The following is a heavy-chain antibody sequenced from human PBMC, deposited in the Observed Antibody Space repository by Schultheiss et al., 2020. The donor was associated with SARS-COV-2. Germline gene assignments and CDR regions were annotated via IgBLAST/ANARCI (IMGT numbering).Heavy chain of an antibody. CDR3: ARGRSRWLSCYFDY. V-gene: IGHV4-61*08. Sequence: SETLSLTCTVSGGSIGSGDYYWSWIRQHPGKGLEWIGYIYYSGSTNYNPSLKSRVTISVDTSKNQFSLKLSSVTAADTAVYYCARGRSRWLSCYFDYWGQGTLVTVS. J-gene: IGHJ4*02. CDR2: IYYSGST. D-gene: IGHD5-24*01. CDR1: GGSIGSGDYY.